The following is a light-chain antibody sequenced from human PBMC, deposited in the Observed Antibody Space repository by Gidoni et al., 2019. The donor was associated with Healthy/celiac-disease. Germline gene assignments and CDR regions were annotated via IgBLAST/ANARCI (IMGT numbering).Light chain of an antibody. V-gene: IGLV2-11*01. CDR1: SSDVGGFNY. CDR3: CSYAGSYTYV. Sequence: QSALTQPRSVSGSPGQSGTISCTGTSSDVGGFNYVSWYQLHPGKAPNLMIYDVSKRPSGVPDRFSGSKSGNTASLTISGLQAEDEADYYCCSYAGSYTYVFGTGTKVTV. J-gene: IGLJ1*01. CDR2: DVS.